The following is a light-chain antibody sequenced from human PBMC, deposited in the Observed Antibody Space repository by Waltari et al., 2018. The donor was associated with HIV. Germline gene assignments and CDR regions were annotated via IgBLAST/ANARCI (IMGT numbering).Light chain of an antibody. CDR3: QSADSSGTYSVV. CDR1: ALPKQY. J-gene: IGLJ2*01. V-gene: IGLV3-25*03. CDR2: KDS. Sequence: SSELTQPPPVSVSPRQTARITCSGDALPKQYAYWYQQKPGQAPVLVIYKDSERPSGIPERFSGSSSGTTVTLTISGVQAEDEADYYCQSADSSGTYSVVFGGGTKLTVL.